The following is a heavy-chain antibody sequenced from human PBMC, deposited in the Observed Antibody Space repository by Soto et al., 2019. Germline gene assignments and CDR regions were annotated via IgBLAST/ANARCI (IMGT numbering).Heavy chain of an antibody. CDR2: ISGDGGGP. D-gene: IGHD6-19*01. CDR3: AKAVYSSSPYYYGMDV. V-gene: IGHV3-23*01. CDR1: GFTFSSYA. Sequence: EVQLLESGGGLVQPGGSLRLSCAASGFTFSSYAMNWVRQAPGKGLEWVSAISGDGGGPYYADSVKGRFTISRDDSRNTLYLHMHSLRAEDTALYYCAKAVYSSSPYYYGMDVWGQGTTVTVS. J-gene: IGHJ6*02.